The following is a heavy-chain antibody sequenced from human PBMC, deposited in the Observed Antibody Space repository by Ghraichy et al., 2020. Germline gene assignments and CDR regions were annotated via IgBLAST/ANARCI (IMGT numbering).Heavy chain of an antibody. V-gene: IGHV4-31*03. Sequence: SETLSLTCTVSGGSISSGGYYWSWIRQHPGKGLEWIGYIYYSGSTYYNPSLKSRVTISVDTSKNQFSLKLSSVTAADTAVYYCARDRRGSLYGSGSYYLSKYYYYYGMDVWGQGTTVTVSS. CDR3: ARDRRGSLYGSGSYYLSKYYYYYGMDV. D-gene: IGHD3-10*01. CDR1: GGSISSGGYY. CDR2: IYYSGST. J-gene: IGHJ6*02.